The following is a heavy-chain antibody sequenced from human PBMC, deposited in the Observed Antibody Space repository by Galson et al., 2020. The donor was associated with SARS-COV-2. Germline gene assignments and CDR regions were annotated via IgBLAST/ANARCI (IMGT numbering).Heavy chain of an antibody. D-gene: IGHD1-26*01. CDR1: GGSISSSIYF. CDR3: ARHGRGELLFPFDY. V-gene: IGHV4-39*01. Sequence: SETLSLTCTVSGGSISSSIYFWGWIRQPPGKGLQWIGTTYDSGSTYYDPSLKSRLTISVDTSKNQFSLKLSSVTAADTAVYYCARHGRGELLFPFDYWGQGILVTFSS. CDR2: TYDSGST. J-gene: IGHJ4*02.